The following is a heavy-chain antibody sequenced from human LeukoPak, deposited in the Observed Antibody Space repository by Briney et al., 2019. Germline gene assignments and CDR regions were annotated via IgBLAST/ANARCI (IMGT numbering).Heavy chain of an antibody. Sequence: GESLKISCKGSGYRFTSYWIGWVRQMPGKGLEWMGIIYPGDSDTRYSPSFQGQVTISADKSISTAYLQWSSLKASDTAMYYCARHSIPATDPNYGDYASGYDYWGQGTLVTVSS. D-gene: IGHD4-17*01. J-gene: IGHJ4*02. CDR3: ARHSIPATDPNYGDYASGYDY. V-gene: IGHV5-51*01. CDR2: IYPGDSDT. CDR1: GYRFTSYW.